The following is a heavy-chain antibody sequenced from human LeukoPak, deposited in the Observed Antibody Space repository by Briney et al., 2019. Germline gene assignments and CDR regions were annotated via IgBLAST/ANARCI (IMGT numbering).Heavy chain of an antibody. V-gene: IGHV3-23*01. J-gene: IGHJ3*02. CDR1: GFTFSSYA. D-gene: IGHD6-19*01. CDR3: ATSSSGWYVSRAFDT. CDR2: ISGSGGST. Sequence: GGSLRLSCAASGFTFSSYAMSWVRQAPGKGLEWVSAISGSGGSTYYADSVKGRFTISRDNSKNTLYLQMNSLRAEDTAVYYCATSSSGWYVSRAFDTWGQGTMVTVSS.